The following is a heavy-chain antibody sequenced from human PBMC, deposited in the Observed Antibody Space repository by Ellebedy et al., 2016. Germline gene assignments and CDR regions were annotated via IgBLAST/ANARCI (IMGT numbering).Heavy chain of an antibody. CDR1: GFDFSSYW. J-gene: IGHJ4*02. D-gene: IGHD2/OR15-2a*01. V-gene: IGHV3-74*01. CDR3: TRSFYPHTFDY. CDR2: INCDGTAT. Sequence: GGSLRLSCTASGFDFSSYWMHWVRQAPGQGPVWVSRINCDGTATGYADSVKGRFTISRDNAKNTVFLQMNSLRAEDTAVYRCTRSFYPHTFDYWGQGVQVTVSS.